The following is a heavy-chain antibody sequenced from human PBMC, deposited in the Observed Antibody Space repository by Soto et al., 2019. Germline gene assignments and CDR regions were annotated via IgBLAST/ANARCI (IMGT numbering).Heavy chain of an antibody. CDR3: AKGSPLASRYSSSWYVANVLDPFDY. CDR2: ISGSGGST. J-gene: IGHJ4*02. D-gene: IGHD6-13*01. Sequence: GGSLRLSCAASGFTFSSYAMSWVRQAPGKGLEWVSAISGSGGSTYYADSVKGRFTISRDNSKNTLYLQMNSLRAEDTAVYYCAKGSPLASRYSSSWYVANVLDPFDYWGQGTLVTVSS. V-gene: IGHV3-23*01. CDR1: GFTFSSYA.